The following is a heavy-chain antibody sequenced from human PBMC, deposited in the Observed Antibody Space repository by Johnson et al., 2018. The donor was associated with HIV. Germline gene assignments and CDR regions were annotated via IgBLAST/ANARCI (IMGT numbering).Heavy chain of an antibody. V-gene: IGHV3-30*03. CDR1: GLPFSSYG. CDR2: ISFDGSDK. J-gene: IGHJ3*02. CDR3: ARKGDAFDI. Sequence: QMLLVESGGGAVQPGRSLRLSCAASGLPFSSYGMHWVRQAPGKGLEWVAVISFDGSDKYYADSVKGRFTISRDNAKNSLYLQMNSLRAEDTAVYYCARKGDAFDIWGQGTMVIVSS.